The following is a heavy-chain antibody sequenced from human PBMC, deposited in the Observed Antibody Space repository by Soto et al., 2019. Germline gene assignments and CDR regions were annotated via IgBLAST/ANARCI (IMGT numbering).Heavy chain of an antibody. CDR3: ARGIRGYSYGYYFQH. CDR1: GGSISSYY. CDR2: IYYSGST. Sequence: SETLSLTCTVSGGSISSYYWSWIRQPPGKGLEWIGYIYYSGSTNYNPSLKSRVTISVDTSKNQFSLKLSSVTAADTAVYYCARGIRGYSYGYYFQHWGQGTLVTVSS. D-gene: IGHD5-18*01. J-gene: IGHJ1*01. V-gene: IGHV4-59*01.